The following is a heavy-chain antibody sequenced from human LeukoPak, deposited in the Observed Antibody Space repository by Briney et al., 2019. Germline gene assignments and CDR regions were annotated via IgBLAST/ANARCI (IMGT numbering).Heavy chain of an antibody. V-gene: IGHV4-59*01. CDR1: GRSIISYF. CDR2: IFDSGTTNYNPST. D-gene: IGHD5-12*01. Sequence: SETLSLTCTVSGRSIISYFWSWIRQPPGKGPEWIGYIFDSGTTNYNPSTNYNPSLKSRVTVSLDTSKNHFSLKLSSVTAADTAVCARGGVTTIAQYDYWGQGILVTVSS. CDR3: GGVTTIAQYDY. J-gene: IGHJ4*02.